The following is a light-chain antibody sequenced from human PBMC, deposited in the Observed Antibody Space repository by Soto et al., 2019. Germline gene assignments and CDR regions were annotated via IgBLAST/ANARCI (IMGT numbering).Light chain of an antibody. CDR1: SSDVGSYNL. CDR2: EGT. Sequence: QSALTQPASVSGSPGQSITISCTGTSSDVGSYNLVSWYQQHPGKAPKLMICEGTKRPSGVSNRFSGSKSGNTASLTISGLQAEDEADYYCCSYADTTTLFVFGTGTKLTVL. J-gene: IGLJ1*01. CDR3: CSYADTTTLFV. V-gene: IGLV2-23*01.